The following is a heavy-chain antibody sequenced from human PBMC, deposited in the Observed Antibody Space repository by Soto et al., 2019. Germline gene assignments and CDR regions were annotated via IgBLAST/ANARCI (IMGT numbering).Heavy chain of an antibody. CDR1: GFSFSRYT. Sequence: QVQLVESGGGVVQPGRSLRLSCAASGFSFSRYTMHWVRQAPGNGLVWVAVTSYDGSTKYYADSVKGRFTISRDNNNNTLFLQVNSLRAEDTAVYYCAKDGGFDYGFWYFDLWGRGTLVTVSS. V-gene: IGHV3-30-3*01. D-gene: IGHD4-17*01. CDR2: TSYDGSTK. J-gene: IGHJ2*01. CDR3: AKDGGFDYGFWYFDL.